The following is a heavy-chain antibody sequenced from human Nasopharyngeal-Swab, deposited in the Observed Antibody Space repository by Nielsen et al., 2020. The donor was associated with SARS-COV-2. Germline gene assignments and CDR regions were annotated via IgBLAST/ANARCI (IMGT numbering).Heavy chain of an antibody. CDR2: ISDGGTT. CDR3: AREVGGDGYHEY. CDR1: GGSLSRSNNY. V-gene: IGHV4-39*07. Sequence: SETLSLTCTVSGGSLSRSNNYWGWIRQPPGKGMEWIGSISDGGTTYFNPSLQSRVTISMDVSKSQFSLKLTSVTAADTAVYYCAREVGGDGYHEYWGQGSLVTVSS. J-gene: IGHJ4*02. D-gene: IGHD5-24*01.